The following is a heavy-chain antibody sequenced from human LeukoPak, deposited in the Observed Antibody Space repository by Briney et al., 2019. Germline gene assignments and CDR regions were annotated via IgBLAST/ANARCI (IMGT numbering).Heavy chain of an antibody. V-gene: IGHV3-21*01. CDR3: ARDQRYFDWLLEDPNWFDP. CDR2: ISSSSYI. CDR1: GFTFSSYS. D-gene: IGHD3-9*01. Sequence: GGSLRLSCAASGFTFSSYSMNWVRQAPGKGLEWVSSISSSSYIYYADSVKGRFTISRDNAKNSLYLQMNSLRAEDTAVYYCARDQRYFDWLLEDPNWFDPWGQGTLVTVSS. J-gene: IGHJ5*02.